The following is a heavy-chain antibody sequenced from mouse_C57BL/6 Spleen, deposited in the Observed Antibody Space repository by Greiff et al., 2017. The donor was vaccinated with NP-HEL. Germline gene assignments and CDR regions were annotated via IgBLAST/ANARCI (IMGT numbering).Heavy chain of an antibody. Sequence: VQLQQSGPELVKPGASVKISCKASGYAFSSSWMNWVKQRPGKGLEWIGRFYPGDGDTNYNGKFKGKATLTADKSSSTAYMQLSSLTSEDSAVYFCARGYYGSSFDYWGQGTTLTVSS. D-gene: IGHD1-1*01. CDR1: GYAFSSSW. V-gene: IGHV1-82*01. J-gene: IGHJ2*01. CDR2: FYPGDGDT. CDR3: ARGYYGSSFDY.